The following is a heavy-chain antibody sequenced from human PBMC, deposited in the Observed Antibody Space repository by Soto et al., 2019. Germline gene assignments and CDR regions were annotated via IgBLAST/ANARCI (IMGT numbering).Heavy chain of an antibody. CDR1: GFSLSTGGVG. J-gene: IGHJ6*02. CDR3: AHRASPADLEGQFYPYYYSYGLDV. Sequence: QITLKESGPTLVKPTQTLTLTCTFSGFSLSTGGVGVGWIRQPPGKALEWLALIYWDDDKRYSPSLKSRLTITKDTYKNQVVLIMTNMDPVDTATYYCAHRASPADLEGQFYPYYYSYGLDVWGQGTTVTVSS. CDR2: IYWDDDK. D-gene: IGHD1-1*01. V-gene: IGHV2-5*02.